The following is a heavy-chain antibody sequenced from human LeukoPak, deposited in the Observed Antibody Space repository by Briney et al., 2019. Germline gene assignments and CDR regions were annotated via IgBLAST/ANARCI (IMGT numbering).Heavy chain of an antibody. Sequence: WASVKVSCKASGYIFTSDYMHWVRQAPRQGLGWMGIINPSGGSTNYAQKFQGRVTMTRDTSTSTVYMELSSLRSEDTAVYYCARASVLEWLLYYWGQGTLVTVSS. D-gene: IGHD3-3*01. CDR1: GYIFTSDY. CDR3: ARASVLEWLLYY. CDR2: INPSGGST. V-gene: IGHV1-46*01. J-gene: IGHJ4*02.